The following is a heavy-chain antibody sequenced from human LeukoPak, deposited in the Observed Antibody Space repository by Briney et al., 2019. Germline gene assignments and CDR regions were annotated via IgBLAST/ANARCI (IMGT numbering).Heavy chain of an antibody. CDR1: GFTFSSYW. J-gene: IGHJ3*02. CDR3: ARERTYYDILTGYYNAFDI. D-gene: IGHD3-9*01. CDR2: IKQDGSEK. V-gene: IGHV3-7*03. Sequence: PGGSLRLSCAASGFTFSSYWMSWVRQAPGKGLEWVANIKQDGSEKYYVDSVKGRFTISRDNAKNSLYLQMNSLRAEGTAVYYCARERTYYDILTGYYNAFDIWGQGTMVTVSS.